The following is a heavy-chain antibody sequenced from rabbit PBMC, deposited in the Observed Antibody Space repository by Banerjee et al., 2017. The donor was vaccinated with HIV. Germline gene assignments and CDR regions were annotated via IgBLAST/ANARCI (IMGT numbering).Heavy chain of an antibody. CDR3: ARIITIPSRLNL. J-gene: IGHJ4*01. Sequence: QEQLEASGGGLVKPEGSMTITCKASGFDISDYYYMCWVRLAPGKGLEWIASIGTGGGSTWFASWVTGRFTIAKPSSTTVTLQMTSLTSADTSSYFCARIITIPSRLNLWGPGTLVTVS. CDR2: IGTGGGST. D-gene: IGHD2-1*01. CDR1: GFDISDYYY. V-gene: IGHV1S45*01.